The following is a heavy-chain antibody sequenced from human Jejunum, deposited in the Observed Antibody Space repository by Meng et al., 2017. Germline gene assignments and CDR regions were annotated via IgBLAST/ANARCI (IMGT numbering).Heavy chain of an antibody. Sequence: LSCAISGDSVSNTGAAWHWIRQSPSRGLEWLGRTYYRSRWYTDYGESVKSRLTINPDTYTNQFSLQLTSVTPEDTAVYFCARAGTGDTRYFDFWGRGTLVTVSS. J-gene: IGHJ4*02. CDR1: GDSVSNTGAA. CDR2: TYYRSRWYT. D-gene: IGHD7-27*01. CDR3: ARAGTGDTRYFDF. V-gene: IGHV6-1*01.